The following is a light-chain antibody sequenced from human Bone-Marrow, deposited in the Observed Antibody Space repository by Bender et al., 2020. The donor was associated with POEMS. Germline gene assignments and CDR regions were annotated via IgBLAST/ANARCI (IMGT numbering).Light chain of an antibody. J-gene: IGLJ1*01. CDR1: DSDVGSYNF. Sequence: QSALTQPASVSGSPGQSITISCTGTDSDVGSYNFVSWYQQHPGKAPKFIIYDVTQRPSGVSDRFSGSKSANTASLTISGLQTEDEADYYCCSYGGSSIFEVFGTGTRVTVL. CDR3: CSYGGSSIFEV. CDR2: DVT. V-gene: IGLV2-23*02.